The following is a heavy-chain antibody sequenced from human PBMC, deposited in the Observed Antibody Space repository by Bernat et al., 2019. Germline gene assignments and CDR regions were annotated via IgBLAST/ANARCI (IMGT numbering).Heavy chain of an antibody. Sequence: EVQLVESGGGLVKPGGSLRLSCVASGFTFSSYSMNWVRQAPGKGLEWVSSISSSSSYIYYADSVKGRFTISRDNAKNSLYLQMNSLRAEDTAVYYCASLMVRGSNWFDPWGQGTLVTVSS. CDR2: ISSSSSYI. J-gene: IGHJ5*02. CDR3: ASLMVRGSNWFDP. V-gene: IGHV3-21*01. CDR1: GFTFSSYS. D-gene: IGHD3-10*01.